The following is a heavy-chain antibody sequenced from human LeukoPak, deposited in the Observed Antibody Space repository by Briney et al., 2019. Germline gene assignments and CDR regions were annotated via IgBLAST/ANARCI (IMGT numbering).Heavy chain of an antibody. D-gene: IGHD2-15*01. CDR1: GVSISSYY. CDR2: IYYSGST. J-gene: IGHJ4*02. CDR3: SRDGLGSRPLDY. V-gene: IGHV4-59*12. Sequence: PSETLSLTCTVSGVSISSYYWSWIRQPPGKGLEWVGYIYYSGSTNYNPSLKSRVTISVDTSRNQFSLKLSSVTAADTAVYYCSRDGLGSRPLDYWGQGTLVTVSS.